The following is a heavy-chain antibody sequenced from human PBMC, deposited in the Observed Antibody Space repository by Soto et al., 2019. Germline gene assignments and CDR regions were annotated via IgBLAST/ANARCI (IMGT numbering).Heavy chain of an antibody. CDR2: IYLDDDK. D-gene: IGHD3-9*01. V-gene: IGHV2-5*02. CDR3: AHVYYDILTGYYPCYFDY. CDR1: GFSLSTSGVG. J-gene: IGHJ4*02. Sequence: HITLKESGPTLVKPTQTLTLTCTFSGFSLSTSGVGVGWIRQPPGKALEWLALIYLDDDKRYRPSLKSKINTTKDNSKHQVVLTMTNMDHVDTATYYCAHVYYDILTGYYPCYFDYWGQGTLVTVSS.